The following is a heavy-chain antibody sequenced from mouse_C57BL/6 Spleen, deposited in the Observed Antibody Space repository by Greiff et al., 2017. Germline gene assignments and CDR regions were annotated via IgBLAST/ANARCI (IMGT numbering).Heavy chain of an antibody. V-gene: IGHV1-80*01. CDR3: ARSRLLRPFDD. CDR2: IYPGDGDT. Sequence: QVHVKQSGAELVKPGASVKISCKASGYAFSSYWMNWVKQRPGKGLEWIGQIYPGDGDTNYNGKFKGKATLTADKSSSTAYMPLSSLTSEDSAVYFCARSRLLRPFDDWGQGTTLTVSS. J-gene: IGHJ2*01. D-gene: IGHD2-3*01. CDR1: GYAFSSYW.